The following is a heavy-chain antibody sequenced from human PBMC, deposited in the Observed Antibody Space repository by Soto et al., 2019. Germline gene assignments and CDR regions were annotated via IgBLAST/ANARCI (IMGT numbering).Heavy chain of an antibody. J-gene: IGHJ5*02. CDR2: INHSGST. D-gene: IGHD6-6*01. Sequence: SETLSLTCAVYGGSFSGYYWSWIRQPPGKGLEWIGEINHSGSTNYNPSLKSRVTISVDTSKNQFSLKLSSVTAADTAVYYCARGGSIEARPRNNWFDPWGQGTLVTVSS. V-gene: IGHV4-34*01. CDR3: ARGGSIEARPRNNWFDP. CDR1: GGSFSGYY.